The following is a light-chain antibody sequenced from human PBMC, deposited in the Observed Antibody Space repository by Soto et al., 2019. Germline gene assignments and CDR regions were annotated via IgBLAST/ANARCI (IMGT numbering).Light chain of an antibody. Sequence: EIVLTQFPATLSLSPGERATLSCRASQSVRKYLAWYQQKRGQPPRLLIHETSSRATGVPARFSGSASGTDFTLTISRLEPEDFAVYYCQQYGSSPPLTFGGGTKVDIK. J-gene: IGKJ4*01. CDR2: ETS. V-gene: IGKV3-20*01. CDR1: QSVRKY. CDR3: QQYGSSPPLT.